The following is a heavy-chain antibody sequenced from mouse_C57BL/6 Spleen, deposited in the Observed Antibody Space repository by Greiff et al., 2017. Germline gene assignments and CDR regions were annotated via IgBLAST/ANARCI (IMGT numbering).Heavy chain of an antibody. CDR2: INPNNGGT. D-gene: IGHD2-3*01. V-gene: IGHV1-18*01. J-gene: IGHJ1*03. CDR1: GYTFTDYN. CDR3: ARGDGYYGGYFDV. Sequence: SGPELVKPGASVKIPCKASGYTFTDYNMDWVKQSHGKSLEWIGDINPNNGGTIYNQKFKGKATLTVDKSSSTAYMELRSLTSEDTAVYYCARGDGYYGGYFDVWGTGTTVTVSS.